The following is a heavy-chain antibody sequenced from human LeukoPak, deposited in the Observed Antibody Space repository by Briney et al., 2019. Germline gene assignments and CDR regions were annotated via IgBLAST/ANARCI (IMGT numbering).Heavy chain of an antibody. V-gene: IGHV4-39*07. D-gene: IGHD2-15*01. J-gene: IGHJ4*02. CDR3: ASDMGYCSGGSCYRSFDY. CDR1: GGSISSSSYY. CDR2: IYYSGST. Sequence: SETLSLTCTVSGGSISSSSYYWGWIRQPPGTGLEWIGSIYYSGSTYYNPSLKSRVTISVDTSKNQFSLKLSSVTAADTAVYYCASDMGYCSGGSCYRSFDYWGQGTLVTVSS.